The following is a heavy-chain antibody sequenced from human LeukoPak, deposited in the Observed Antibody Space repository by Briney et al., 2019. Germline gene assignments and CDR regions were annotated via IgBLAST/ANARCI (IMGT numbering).Heavy chain of an antibody. CDR1: GVSISSSSYY. V-gene: IGHV4-39*01. CDR3: ARIAAAGTHNAPGADY. CDR2: IYYSGST. D-gene: IGHD6-13*01. Sequence: SETLSLTCTVSGVSISSSSYYWGWIRQPPGKGLEWIGSIYYSGSTYYNPSLKSRVAISVDTSKNQFSLKLSSVTAADTAVYYCARIAAAGTHNAPGADYWGQGTLVTVPS. J-gene: IGHJ4*02.